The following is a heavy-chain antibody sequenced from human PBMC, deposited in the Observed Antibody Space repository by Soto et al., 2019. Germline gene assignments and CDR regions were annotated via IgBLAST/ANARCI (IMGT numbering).Heavy chain of an antibody. D-gene: IGHD6-6*01. CDR2: IYSGGST. CDR1: GFTVSSNY. Sequence: EVQLVESGGGLVQPGGSLRLSCAASGFTVSSNYMSWVRQAPGKGLERVSVIYSGGSTYYADSVNGRFTISRHNSKNTLYLQMNSLRAEDTAVYYCARGSIATRHYYYMDVWGKGTTVTVSS. CDR3: ARGSIATRHYYYMDV. V-gene: IGHV3-53*04. J-gene: IGHJ6*03.